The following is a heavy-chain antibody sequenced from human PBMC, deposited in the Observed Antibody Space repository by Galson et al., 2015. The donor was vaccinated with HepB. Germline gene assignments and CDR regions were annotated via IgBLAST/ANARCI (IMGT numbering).Heavy chain of an antibody. CDR2: ISPYSGGT. Sequence: SVKVSCKASGYTFTAYYIHWVRQAPGQGFEWLGRISPYSGGTVYAQNFQGRVTMTRDTSINTAYMELSKLKSDDTAVYYCARDSGHCGGDCYADSWGQGTLVTVAS. D-gene: IGHD2-21*01. CDR1: GYTFTAYY. CDR3: ARDSGHCGGDCYADS. V-gene: IGHV1-2*06. J-gene: IGHJ4*02.